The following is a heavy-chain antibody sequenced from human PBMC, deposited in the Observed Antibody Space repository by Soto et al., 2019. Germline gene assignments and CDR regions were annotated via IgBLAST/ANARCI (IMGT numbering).Heavy chain of an antibody. V-gene: IGHV3-33*01. CDR3: ARDRTHDTAMVDYYYYGMDV. CDR1: GFTFSSYG. CDR2: IWYDGSNK. Sequence: QVQLVESGGGVVQPGRSLRLSCAASGFTFSSYGMHWVRQAPGKGLEWVAVIWYDGSNKYYADSVKGRFTISRDNSKNTLYMQMNSLRAEDTAVYYCARDRTHDTAMVDYYYYGMDVWGQGTTVTVSS. J-gene: IGHJ6*02. D-gene: IGHD5-18*01.